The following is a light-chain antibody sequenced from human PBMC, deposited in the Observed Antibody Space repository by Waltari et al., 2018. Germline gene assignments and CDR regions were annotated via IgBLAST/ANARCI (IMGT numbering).Light chain of an antibody. Sequence: SYELTQSPSVSVSPGQTASITCSGDKLGHQFTSWYKQKPGQPPVLLICQDKRRPSGIPERFSGSTSGNTATLTISGTLPVDEADYYCQAWDSSTPVFGSGTKVTVL. J-gene: IGLJ1*01. V-gene: IGLV3-1*01. CDR3: QAWDSSTPV. CDR2: QDK. CDR1: KLGHQF.